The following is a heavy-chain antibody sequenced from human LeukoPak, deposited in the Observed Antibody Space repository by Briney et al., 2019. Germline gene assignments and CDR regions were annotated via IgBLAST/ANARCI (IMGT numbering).Heavy chain of an antibody. J-gene: IGHJ3*02. D-gene: IGHD6-13*01. CDR2: IYPGDSDT. CDR3: ARRIASAVSDGFDI. Sequence: GESLRISCKSSGYSFINYWIAWVRQMPGRGLEWMGIIYPGDSDTKYRPSFQGRVTISVDKSISTAYLQWSSLKASDTAMYYCARRIASAVSDGFDIWGQGTMVTVSS. V-gene: IGHV5-51*01. CDR1: GYSFINYW.